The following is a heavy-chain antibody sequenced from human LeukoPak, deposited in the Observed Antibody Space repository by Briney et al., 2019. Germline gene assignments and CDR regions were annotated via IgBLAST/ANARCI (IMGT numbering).Heavy chain of an antibody. Sequence: PGGSLRFSWAASGXTFRSYGMHWVRQAPGKGLEWVAVMSYDGSNKYYADSVKGRFTISRDNSKNTLYLQMSSLRAEDTAVYYSAKDQKDGYCSGGSCYTYYYYFYGMDVWGQGTTVTVSS. J-gene: IGHJ6*02. CDR2: MSYDGSNK. CDR1: GXTFRSYG. D-gene: IGHD2-15*01. V-gene: IGHV3-30*18. CDR3: AKDQKDGYCSGGSCYTYYYYFYGMDV.